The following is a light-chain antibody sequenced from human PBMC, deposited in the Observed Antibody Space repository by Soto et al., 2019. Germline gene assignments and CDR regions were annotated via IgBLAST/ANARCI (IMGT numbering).Light chain of an antibody. CDR3: SSYGGSNNLL. V-gene: IGLV2-8*01. Sequence: QSALTQPTSASGSPGQSVTISCTGTSRDIGGYDFVSWYQQHPGKAPKLLIYDVIKRPSGVPDRFSGSKSGNTASLTVSGLQTDDEADYYCSSYGGSNNLLFGGGTQLTVL. CDR1: SRDIGGYDF. CDR2: DVI. J-gene: IGLJ2*01.